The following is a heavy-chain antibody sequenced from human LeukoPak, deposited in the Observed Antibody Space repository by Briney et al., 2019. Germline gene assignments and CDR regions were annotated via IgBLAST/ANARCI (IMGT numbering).Heavy chain of an antibody. CDR2: ISYDGSNK. Sequence: GGSLRLSCAASAFTFSSYAMHWVRQAPGKGLEWVAVISYDGSNKYYADSVKGRFTISRDNSKNTLYLQMNSLSAEDTAVYYCARSPPIYYYDSSGYYYSPYYYGMDVWGQGTTVTVSS. CDR3: ARSPPIYYYDSSGYYYSPYYYGMDV. J-gene: IGHJ6*02. CDR1: AFTFSSYA. V-gene: IGHV3-30-3*01. D-gene: IGHD3-22*01.